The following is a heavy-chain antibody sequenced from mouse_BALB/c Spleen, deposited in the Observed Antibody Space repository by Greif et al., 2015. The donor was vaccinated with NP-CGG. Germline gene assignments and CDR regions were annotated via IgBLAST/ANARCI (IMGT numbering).Heavy chain of an antibody. CDR1: GYTFTSYW. V-gene: IGHV1-7*01. CDR2: INPSTGYT. J-gene: IGHJ2*01. D-gene: IGHD2-4*01. Sequence: QVQLHQSGAELAKPGASVKMSCKASGYTFTSYWMHWVKQRPGQGLEWIGYINPSTGYTEYNQKFKDKATLTADKSSSTAYMQLSSLTSEDSAVYYCARRGDYVGFDYWGQGTTLTVSS. CDR3: ARRGDYVGFDY.